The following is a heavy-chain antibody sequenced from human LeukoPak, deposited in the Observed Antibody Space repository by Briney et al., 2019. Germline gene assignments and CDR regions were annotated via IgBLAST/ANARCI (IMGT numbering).Heavy chain of an antibody. V-gene: IGHV3-7*03. CDR3: AKGDSSGYYQGCFDP. CDR2: IKQDGSEK. Sequence: GGSLRLSCAASGFTFSSYAMSWVRQAPGKGLEWVANIKQDGSEKNYVDSVKGRFTISRDNAKNSLYLQMNSLRAEDTALYYCAKGDSSGYYQGCFDPWGQGTLVTVSS. J-gene: IGHJ5*02. CDR1: GFTFSSYA. D-gene: IGHD3-22*01.